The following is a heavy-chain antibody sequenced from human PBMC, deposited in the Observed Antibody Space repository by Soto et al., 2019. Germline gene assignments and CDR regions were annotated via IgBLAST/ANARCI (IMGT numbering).Heavy chain of an antibody. D-gene: IGHD2-21*02. CDR1: GFTFSSYW. CDR3: ARNCGGDCYTQPFDS. V-gene: IGHV3-7*01. J-gene: IGHJ4*02. CDR2: IKQDGSEK. Sequence: EVQLVESGGGLVQPGGSLRLSCAASGFTFSSYWMSWVRQAPGKGLEWVANIKQDGSEKYYVDSVKGRFTISRDNAKNSLYLQMNSLRAEDTAVYYCARNCGGDCYTQPFDSWGQGTLVTVSS.